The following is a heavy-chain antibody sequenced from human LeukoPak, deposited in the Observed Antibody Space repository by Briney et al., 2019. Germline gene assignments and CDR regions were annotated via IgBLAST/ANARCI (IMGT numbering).Heavy chain of an antibody. Sequence: GASVKVSCEDSGYTFTNYDISWVRQAPGQGLEWMGWISAYNGNTNYAQKLQGRVTLTTDTSTSTAYMELRSLRSDDTAVYYCARELTGPNMLQAPFDYWGQGTLVTVSS. CDR2: ISAYNGNT. J-gene: IGHJ4*02. CDR1: GYTFTNYD. D-gene: IGHD1-14*01. CDR3: ARELTGPNMLQAPFDY. V-gene: IGHV1-18*01.